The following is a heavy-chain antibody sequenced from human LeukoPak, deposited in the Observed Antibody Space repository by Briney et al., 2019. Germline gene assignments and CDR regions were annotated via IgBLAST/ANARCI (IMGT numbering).Heavy chain of an antibody. CDR3: ARDQRIVPTYAYGMDV. Sequence: GGSLRLSCAASGLTFRNYAMSWVRQAPGKGLEWVANIKQDGSEKYYVDSVKGRFTISRDNAKNSLYLQMNSLRAEDTAVYYCARDQRIVPTYAYGMDVWGQGTTVTVSS. CDR2: IKQDGSEK. V-gene: IGHV3-7*01. CDR1: GLTFRNYA. J-gene: IGHJ6*02. D-gene: IGHD3-22*01.